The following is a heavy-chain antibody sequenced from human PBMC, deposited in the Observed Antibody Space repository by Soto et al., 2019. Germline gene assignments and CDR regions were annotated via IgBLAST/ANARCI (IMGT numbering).Heavy chain of an antibody. CDR1: GVTFSTYS. CDR2: ISGDGSST. J-gene: IGHJ6*02. D-gene: IGHD1-20*01. CDR3: ARDAVSTDV. V-gene: IGHV3-74*01. Sequence: GGSLRLSCAASGVTFSTYSMSWVRQVPGQGLVWVSRISGDGSSTYYADSVKDRFTISRDNAKNTLHLQMNNLRAEDTAVYYCARDAVSTDVWGQGTTVTVSS.